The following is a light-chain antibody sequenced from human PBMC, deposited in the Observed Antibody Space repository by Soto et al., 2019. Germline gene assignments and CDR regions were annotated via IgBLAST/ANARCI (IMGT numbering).Light chain of an antibody. CDR3: QKYNSAPRT. Sequence: SQMTQCRSSLSASAPRRFTNTCGASQGISNYLAWYQQKPGKVPKLLIYAASTLQSGVPSRFSGSGSGTDFTLTISSLQPEDVATYYCQKYNSAPRTFGQGTKVDI. CDR2: AAS. J-gene: IGKJ1*01. CDR1: QGISNY. V-gene: IGKV1-27*01.